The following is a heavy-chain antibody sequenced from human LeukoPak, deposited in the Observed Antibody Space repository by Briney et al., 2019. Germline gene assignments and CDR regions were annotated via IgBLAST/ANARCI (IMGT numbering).Heavy chain of an antibody. D-gene: IGHD2-15*01. V-gene: IGHV5-51*01. Sequence: AESLQISCKASGYSFTNYCIGWVRQMPWKGLERKGIILPGDSDTRFNLSFNCHVTMSFDKSINTAYLQWSSLKASDTAMYYCARHGGYCDKTRWYWFDYWGQGTLVTVHS. CDR1: GYSFTNYC. CDR2: ILPGDSDT. CDR3: ARHGGYCDKTRWYWFDY. J-gene: IGHJ4*02.